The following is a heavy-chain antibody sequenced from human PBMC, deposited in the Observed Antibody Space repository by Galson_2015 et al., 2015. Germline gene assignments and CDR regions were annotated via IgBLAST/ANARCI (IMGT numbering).Heavy chain of an antibody. Sequence: SLRLSCAASGFTVSSKYISWVRQAPGKGLEWDSVIYTSGGTYYADSVKGRFTISRDNSKNTLFLQMDSLRAEDTAVYYCAIATVWYALDIWGQGTMVTVSS. V-gene: IGHV3-53*01. CDR3: AIATVWYALDI. J-gene: IGHJ3*02. CDR1: GFTVSSKY. D-gene: IGHD4-17*01. CDR2: IYTSGGT.